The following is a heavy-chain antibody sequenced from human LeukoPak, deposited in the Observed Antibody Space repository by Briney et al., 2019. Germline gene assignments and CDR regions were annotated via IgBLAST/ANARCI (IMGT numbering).Heavy chain of an antibody. D-gene: IGHD3-10*01. CDR3: TRDFYNSGSSLLDY. CDR1: GYTFTVYS. Sequence: ASVKVSCKASGYTFTVYSINWLRQAPGQGLEWMGWITTSTGKPTYAQGFTGRFVFSLDTSVSTVYLEITSLKAEDTAVYYCTRDFYNSGSSLLDYWGQGTLVTVSS. J-gene: IGHJ4*02. CDR2: ITTSTGKP. V-gene: IGHV7-4-1*02.